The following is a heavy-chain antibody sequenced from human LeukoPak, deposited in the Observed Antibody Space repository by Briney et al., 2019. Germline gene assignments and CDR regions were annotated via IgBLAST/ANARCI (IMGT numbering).Heavy chain of an antibody. J-gene: IGHJ4*02. CDR3: ARVGSEGDIVVVPPIN. D-gene: IGHD2-2*01. CDR1: GYTFTSYG. Sequence: ASVKVSCKASGYTFTSYGISWVRQAPVQGLEWMGWISAYNGNTNYAQKLQGRVTMTTDTSTSTAYMELRSLRSDDTAVYYCARVGSEGDIVVVPPINWGQGTLVTVSS. CDR2: ISAYNGNT. V-gene: IGHV1-18*01.